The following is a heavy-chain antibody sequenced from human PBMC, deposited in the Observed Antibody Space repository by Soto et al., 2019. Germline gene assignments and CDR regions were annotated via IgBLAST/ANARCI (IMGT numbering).Heavy chain of an antibody. CDR1: GFTFSSYG. J-gene: IGHJ4*02. V-gene: IGHV3-33*01. D-gene: IGHD6-13*01. Sequence: GSLRLSCAASGFTFSSYGMHWVRQAPGKGLEWVAVIWYDGSNKYYADSVKGRFTISRDNSKNTLYLQMNSLRAEDTAVYYCARDLSIAAAGTDYWGQGTLVTVSS. CDR3: ARDLSIAAAGTDY. CDR2: IWYDGSNK.